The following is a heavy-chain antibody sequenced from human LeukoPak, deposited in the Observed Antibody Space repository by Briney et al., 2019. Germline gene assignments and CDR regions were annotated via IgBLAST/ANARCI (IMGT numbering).Heavy chain of an antibody. CDR2: ISGSGDNT. V-gene: IGHV3-23*01. Sequence: PGGSLRLSCAASGFTFSTYAMNWVRQAPGQGLEWVSGISGSGDNTYYADSVRGRFTISRDKSKSTVYLQMNSLGVEDTAIYYCAKEGWADYYDSSGYNGGAFDIWGQGTMVTVSS. J-gene: IGHJ3*02. D-gene: IGHD3-22*01. CDR1: GFTFSTYA. CDR3: AKEGWADYYDSSGYNGGAFDI.